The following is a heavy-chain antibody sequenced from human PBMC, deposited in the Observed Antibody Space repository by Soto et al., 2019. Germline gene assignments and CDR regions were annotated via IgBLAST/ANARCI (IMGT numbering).Heavy chain of an antibody. CDR1: GCSISSGGYS. Sequence: SETLSLTCAVSGCSISSGGYSWSGIRQPPGKGLEWIGYIYHSGSTYYNPSLKSRVTISVDRSKNQFSLKLSSVTAADTAVYYCARGEPLVAAAGPPHFDYWGQGTMVTVSS. CDR2: IYHSGST. CDR3: ARGEPLVAAAGPPHFDY. D-gene: IGHD6-13*01. V-gene: IGHV4-30-2*01. J-gene: IGHJ4*02.